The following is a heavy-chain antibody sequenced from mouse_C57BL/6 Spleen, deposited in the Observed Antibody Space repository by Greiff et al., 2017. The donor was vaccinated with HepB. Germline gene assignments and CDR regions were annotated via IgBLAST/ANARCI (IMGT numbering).Heavy chain of an antibody. CDR3: VRSLYYYGGRDWCIDV. Sequence: VQLQQSGPELVKPGASVKISCKASGYTFTDYYMNWVKQSHGKSLEWIGDINPNNGGTSYNQKFKGKATLTVDKSSNTAYMELRSLTSEDSAVYYCVRSLYYYGGRDWCIDVWGTGTTGTVSS. D-gene: IGHD1-1*01. CDR1: GYTFTDYY. J-gene: IGHJ1*03. CDR2: INPNNGGT. V-gene: IGHV1-26*01.